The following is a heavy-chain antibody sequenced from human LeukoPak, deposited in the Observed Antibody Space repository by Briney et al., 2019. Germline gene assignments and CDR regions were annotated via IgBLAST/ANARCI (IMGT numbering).Heavy chain of an antibody. J-gene: IGHJ6*04. D-gene: IGHD3-10*01. CDR2: LDPSDSYT. CDR1: GFSFTSYW. Sequence: GQSLQISFQGSGFSFTSYWISWVRPMPGKGLEWMGRLDPSDSYTNFSPSFQGHVTISADKSISTAYLQWSSLKASDTAMYYCARLPPYGSGSYSLYYYYGMDVCGKGTTVTVSS. CDR3: ARLPPYGSGSYSLYYYYGMDV. V-gene: IGHV5-10-1*01.